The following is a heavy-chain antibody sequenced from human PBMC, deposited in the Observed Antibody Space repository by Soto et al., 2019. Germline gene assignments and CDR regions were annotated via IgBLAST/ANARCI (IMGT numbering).Heavy chain of an antibody. Sequence: PGASPRLSSPASGFPFRGYGMHWVRESPDKGLEWVAVISYDGSNKYYADSVKGRFTISRDNSKNTLYLQMNSLRAEDTAVYYCAKDDGPYCSSTSCYGDYWGQGTLVTVSS. V-gene: IGHV3-30*18. CDR1: GFPFRGYG. CDR2: ISYDGSNK. D-gene: IGHD2-2*01. CDR3: AKDDGPYCSSTSCYGDY. J-gene: IGHJ4*02.